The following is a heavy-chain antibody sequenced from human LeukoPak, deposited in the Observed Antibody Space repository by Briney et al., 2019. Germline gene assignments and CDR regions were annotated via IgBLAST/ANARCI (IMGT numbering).Heavy chain of an antibody. CDR1: GFNFNNAW. D-gene: IGHD3-16*02. CDR2: IKTKADGGTT. J-gene: IGHJ4*02. V-gene: IGHV3-15*01. CDR3: TTEVYDYVWGSYRYSPVDY. Sequence: GGPLRLSCAASGFNFNNAWMTWVRQAPGKGLEWVGRIKTKADGGTTDYAEPVKGRFTISRDDSKNTLFLQMSSLKTEDTAVYYCTTEVYDYVWGSYRYSPVDYWGQGTLVTVSS.